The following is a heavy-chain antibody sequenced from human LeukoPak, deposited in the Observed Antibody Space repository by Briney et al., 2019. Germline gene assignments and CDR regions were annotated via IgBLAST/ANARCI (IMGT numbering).Heavy chain of an antibody. CDR3: AGLRTPLAWFGELYSYYYMDV. CDR2: INHSGST. J-gene: IGHJ6*03. CDR1: GGSFSGYY. D-gene: IGHD3-10*01. Sequence: SETLSLTCAVYGGSFSGYYWSWIRQPPGKGLEWIGEINHSGSTNYNPSLKSRVTISVDTSKNQFSLKLSSVTAADTAVYYCAGLRTPLAWFGELYSYYYMDVWGKGTTVTISS. V-gene: IGHV4-34*01.